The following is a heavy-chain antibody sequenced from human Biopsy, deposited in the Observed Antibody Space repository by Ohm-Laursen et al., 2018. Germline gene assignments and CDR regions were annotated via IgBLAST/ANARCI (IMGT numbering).Heavy chain of an antibody. CDR1: GGTFISYV. Sequence: AASVKVSCKASGGTFISYVISWVRQAPGQGLEWMGRIIPTFDTPTYAPDFQGRVTFTADKSTGTAHLDLRSLRSEDTAVYYCAGGAAKGNPYDHWGQGTLVTVSS. CDR3: AGGAAKGNPYDH. CDR2: IIPTFDTP. D-gene: IGHD3-10*01. J-gene: IGHJ5*02. V-gene: IGHV1-69*06.